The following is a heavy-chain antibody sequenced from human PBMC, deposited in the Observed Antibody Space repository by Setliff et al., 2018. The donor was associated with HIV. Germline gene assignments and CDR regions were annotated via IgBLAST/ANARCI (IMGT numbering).Heavy chain of an antibody. D-gene: IGHD3-22*01. CDR1: GFPFTNYW. Sequence: PGGSLRLSCAASGFPFTNYWMNWVRQAPGKGLEWVANIKTDGSEKYYVDSVRGRFTISRDNAKNSLYLQMNSLRAEDTALYYCARAPGYFDSSGYYYGYYYYYMDVWGKGTTVTVSS. J-gene: IGHJ6*03. CDR3: ARAPGYFDSSGYYYGYYYYYMDV. V-gene: IGHV3-7*03. CDR2: IKTDGSEK.